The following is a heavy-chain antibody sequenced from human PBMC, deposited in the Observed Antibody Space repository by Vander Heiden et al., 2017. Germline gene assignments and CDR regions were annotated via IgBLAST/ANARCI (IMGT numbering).Heavy chain of an antibody. J-gene: IGHJ2*01. D-gene: IGHD5-18*01. Sequence: EVQLVESGGGEVQPCRSLRLACAASGFNFDDYAMDWVRQAPRKGLEWVSGISWKSGSRGYADSVKGRFTVSRDNAKNSLYLQMNSLRGEDTALYYCARDLRGYSNRQGWYFDLWGRGTLVTVSS. CDR2: ISWKSGSR. CDR3: ARDLRGYSNRQGWYFDL. CDR1: GFNFDDYA. V-gene: IGHV3-9*01.